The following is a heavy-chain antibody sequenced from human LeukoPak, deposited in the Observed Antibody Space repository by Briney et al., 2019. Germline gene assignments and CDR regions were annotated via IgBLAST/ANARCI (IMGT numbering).Heavy chain of an antibody. CDR1: GGSISSGGYY. CDR2: IYYSGST. CDR3: ARYYYDSSGYYSYYYGMDV. D-gene: IGHD3-22*01. V-gene: IGHV4-31*03. Sequence: SQTLSLTCTVSGGSISSGGYYWSWIRQHPGKGLEWIGYIYYSGSTYYNPSLKSRVTISVDTSKNQFSLKLSSVTAADTAVYYCARYYYDSSGYYSYYYGMDVWGKGTTVTVSS. J-gene: IGHJ6*04.